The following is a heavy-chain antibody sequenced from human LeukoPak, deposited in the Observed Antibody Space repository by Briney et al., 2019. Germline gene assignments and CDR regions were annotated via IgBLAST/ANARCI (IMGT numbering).Heavy chain of an antibody. V-gene: IGHV1-69*13. Sequence: SVKVSCKASGGTFSSYAISWVRQAPGQGPEWMGGIIPIFGTANYAQKFQGRVTITADESTSTAYMELSSLRSEDTAVYYCARDSASDFWSGTNWFDPWGQGTLVTVS. D-gene: IGHD3-3*01. CDR1: GGTFSSYA. CDR3: ARDSASDFWSGTNWFDP. CDR2: IIPIFGTA. J-gene: IGHJ5*02.